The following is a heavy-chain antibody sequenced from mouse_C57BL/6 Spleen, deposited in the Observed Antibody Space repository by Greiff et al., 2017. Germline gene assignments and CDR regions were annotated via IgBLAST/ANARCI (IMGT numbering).Heavy chain of an antibody. Sequence: QVQLQQPGAELVKPGASVKVSCKASGYTFTSYWMHWVKQRPGQGLEWIGSIHPSDSDTNFNQKFKGKATLTVDKSSSTAYMQLSSLTSEDSAVYYCAIYYDYPYYYAMDYWGQGTSVTVSS. J-gene: IGHJ4*01. CDR1: GYTFTSYW. V-gene: IGHV1-74*01. CDR2: IHPSDSDT. D-gene: IGHD2-4*01. CDR3: AIYYDYPYYYAMDY.